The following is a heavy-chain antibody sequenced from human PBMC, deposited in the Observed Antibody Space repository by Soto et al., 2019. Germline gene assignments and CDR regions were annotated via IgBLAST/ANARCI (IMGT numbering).Heavy chain of an antibody. Sequence: GGSLRLSCAASGFTFSSYGMHWVRQAPGKGLEWVAVISYDGSNKYYADSVKGRFTISRDNSKNTLYLQMNSLRAEDTAVYYCANPMAHDYGDYGDVAFDIWGKGTMVTVPS. CDR3: ANPMAHDYGDYGDVAFDI. J-gene: IGHJ3*02. CDR1: GFTFSSYG. D-gene: IGHD4-17*01. CDR2: ISYDGSNK. V-gene: IGHV3-30*18.